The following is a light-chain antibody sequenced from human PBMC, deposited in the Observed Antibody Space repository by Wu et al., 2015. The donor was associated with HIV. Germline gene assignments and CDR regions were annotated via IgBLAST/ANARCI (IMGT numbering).Light chain of an antibody. V-gene: IGKV3D-15*01. J-gene: IGKJ1*01. CDR2: GIS. CDR1: QSVSTN. CDR3: HQYGDSPRP. Sequence: EIVMTQSPATLSVSPGERVALSCRASQSVSTNLAWYQQKPGQPPRLLIYGISTRAPGIPDRFSAIGSGTDFTLTITRLESEDFAVYYCHQYGDSPRPLGQGTKVEMK.